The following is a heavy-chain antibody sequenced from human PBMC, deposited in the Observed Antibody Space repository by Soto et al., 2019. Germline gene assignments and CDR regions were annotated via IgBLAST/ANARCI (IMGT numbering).Heavy chain of an antibody. D-gene: IGHD3-10*01. CDR2: ISAYNDNT. V-gene: IGHV1-18*01. Sequence: QVQLVQSGAEVKKPGASVKVSCRASGFTFTSYAISWVRHAPGQGLEWMGWISAYNDNTNYAQKLQGRVTMTTDTSTSTAYMELRSLRSDDTAVYYCASGWFGEFVSYFDYWGQGTLVTVSS. CDR1: GFTFTSYA. J-gene: IGHJ4*02. CDR3: ASGWFGEFVSYFDY.